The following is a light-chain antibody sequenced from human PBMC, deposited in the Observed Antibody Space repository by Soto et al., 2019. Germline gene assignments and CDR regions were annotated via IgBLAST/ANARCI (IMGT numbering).Light chain of an antibody. CDR2: GAS. Sequence: AIQMTQSPSSLSASVGDRVTITCRASQDIRKDLAWYQQKPGKAPQILIYGASTLQTGVASRFSGSGSATDFTLTISSLQPEDSAAYYCQQYQIDWTFGQGTKVDIK. J-gene: IGKJ1*01. CDR3: QQYQIDWT. CDR1: QDIRKD. V-gene: IGKV1-6*01.